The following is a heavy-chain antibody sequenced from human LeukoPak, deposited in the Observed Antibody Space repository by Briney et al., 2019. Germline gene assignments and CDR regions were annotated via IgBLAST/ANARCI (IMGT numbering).Heavy chain of an antibody. D-gene: IGHD3-22*01. Sequence: PGGSLRLSCAASGFTLSNYGMHWVRQAPGKGLEWVAVIWYDGSDKYYADSVKGRFTISRDNSKNSLYLQMTSLRAEDTAVYYCARGEYYYDGGYWGQGTLVTVSS. CDR2: IWYDGSDK. J-gene: IGHJ4*02. CDR1: GFTLSNYG. V-gene: IGHV3-33*01. CDR3: ARGEYYYDGGY.